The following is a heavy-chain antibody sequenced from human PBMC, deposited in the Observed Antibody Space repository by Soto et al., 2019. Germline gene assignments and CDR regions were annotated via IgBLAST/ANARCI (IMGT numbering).Heavy chain of an antibody. J-gene: IGHJ4*02. CDR3: EKDEDIMGKVKINDPPDD. Sequence: QVQLVESGGGVVQPGRSLRLSCAASGFTFSSYGMHWVRQAPGKGLEWVAVISYDGSNKYYADSVKGRFTISRDNSKKTMYMKMNSLRAENTAVYYCEKDEDIMGKVKINDPPDDWGQGTLVIFSS. D-gene: IGHD2-15*01. CDR2: ISYDGSNK. V-gene: IGHV3-30*18. CDR1: GFTFSSYG.